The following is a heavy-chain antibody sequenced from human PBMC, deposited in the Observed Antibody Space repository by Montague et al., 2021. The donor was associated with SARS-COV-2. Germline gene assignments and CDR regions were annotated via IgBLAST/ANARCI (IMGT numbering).Heavy chain of an antibody. CDR2: VYYNGDT. CDR1: GGSTASHY. V-gene: IGHV4-59*08. Sequence: SETLSLTCTASGGSTASHYWNWIRQSPGKRPEWIGYVYYNGDTKYNPSLQSRVTISIDTSENQFSLRLNSVTAADTAVYFCARGWDFDPWGQGRLVTVSS. D-gene: IGHD6-19*01. CDR3: ARGWDFDP. J-gene: IGHJ3*01.